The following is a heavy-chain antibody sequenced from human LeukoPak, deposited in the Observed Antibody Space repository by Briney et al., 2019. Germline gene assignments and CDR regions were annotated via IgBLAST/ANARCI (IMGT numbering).Heavy chain of an antibody. CDR3: ARQRLGDYFDY. J-gene: IGHJ4*02. D-gene: IGHD3-16*01. Sequence: VSYIRSSSSTIYYADSVKGRFTISRDNAKNSLYLQMNSLRAEDTAVYYCARQRLGDYFDYWGQGTLVTVSS. CDR2: IRSSSSTI. V-gene: IGHV3-48*01.